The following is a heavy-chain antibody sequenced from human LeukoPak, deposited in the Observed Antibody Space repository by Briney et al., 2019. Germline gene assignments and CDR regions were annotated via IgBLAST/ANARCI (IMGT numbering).Heavy chain of an antibody. CDR3: ARGATGTTFYHSLDP. V-gene: IGHV1-69*05. D-gene: IGHD1-7*01. Sequence: SVKVSCKASGGTFGIYGMSWVRQAPGQGLEWMGGIIPMYRTPTYAERFEGRVTISTDDSTSTVYMELSSLRSEDTAVYYCARGATGTTFYHSLDPWGQGTLVTVSS. CDR1: GGTFGIYG. CDR2: IIPMYRTP. J-gene: IGHJ5*02.